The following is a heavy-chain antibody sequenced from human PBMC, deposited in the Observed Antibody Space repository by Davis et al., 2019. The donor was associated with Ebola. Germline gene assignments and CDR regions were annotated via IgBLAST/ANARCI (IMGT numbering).Heavy chain of an antibody. CDR2: INSDGSST. J-gene: IGHJ5*02. CDR1: GFTFSSYW. D-gene: IGHD5-24*01. CDR3: ARGGRWVQNGFDP. Sequence: GESLKISCAASGFTFSSYWMHWVRQAPGKGLVWVSRINSDGSSTSYADSVKGRFTISRDNAKNTLYLQMNSLRAEDTAVYYCARGGRWVQNGFDPWGQGTLVTVSS. V-gene: IGHV3-74*01.